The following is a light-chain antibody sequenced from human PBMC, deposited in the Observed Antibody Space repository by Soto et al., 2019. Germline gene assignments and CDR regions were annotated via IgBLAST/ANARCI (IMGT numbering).Light chain of an antibody. CDR2: AAS. V-gene: IGKV1-27*01. Sequence: ILLTQSPSSLSAPFGDRVTITFRASQGIDTSLAWYQQKPGKVPKLLIYAASTLQSGVPSRFSGSGSGTDFTLTISSLQPEDVATYYCQKYNSASWTFGQGTKVDI. J-gene: IGKJ1*01. CDR3: QKYNSASWT. CDR1: QGIDTS.